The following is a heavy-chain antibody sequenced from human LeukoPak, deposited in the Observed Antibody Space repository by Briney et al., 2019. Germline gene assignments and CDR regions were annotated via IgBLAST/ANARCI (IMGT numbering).Heavy chain of an antibody. J-gene: IGHJ5*02. D-gene: IGHD3-16*01. CDR3: AKGDKMLTWRRTYNRFDP. V-gene: IGHV3-30*02. CDR2: IRYDGSKK. Sequence: GGSLRLSCAESGFTFSSYGMQWVRQAPGKGLEWVAFIRYDGSKKYYADSVSGRFTISRDNSKNPLYLQMNSLRAEDTAVYFCAKGDKMLTWRRTYNRFDPWGQGTLVTGSS. CDR1: GFTFSSYG.